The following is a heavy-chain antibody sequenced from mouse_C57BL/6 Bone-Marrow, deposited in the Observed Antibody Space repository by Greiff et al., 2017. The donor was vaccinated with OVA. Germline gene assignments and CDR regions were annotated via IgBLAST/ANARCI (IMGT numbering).Heavy chain of an antibody. CDR3: TTPPYYYGSSYWFAY. J-gene: IGHJ3*01. CDR1: GFNIKDDY. CDR2: IDPENGDT. V-gene: IGHV14-4*01. D-gene: IGHD1-1*01. Sequence: LVESGAELVRPGASVKLSCTASGFNIKDDYMHWVKQRPEQGLEWIGWIDPENGDTEYASKFQGKATITADTSSNTAYLQLSSLTSEDTAVYYCTTPPYYYGSSYWFAYWGQGTLVTVSA.